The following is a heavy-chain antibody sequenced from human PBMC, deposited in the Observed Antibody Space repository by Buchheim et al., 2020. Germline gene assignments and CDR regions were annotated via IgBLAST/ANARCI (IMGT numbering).Heavy chain of an antibody. V-gene: IGHV4-31*03. Sequence: QVQLQESGPGLVKPSQTLSLTCTVSGGSISSGGYYWSWIRQHPGKGLEWIGYIYYSGSTYYNPSLKSRVTIPVNTSQNQFLLKLSSVTAADTAVYYCARTRTGGDIVPFDPWGQGTL. CDR3: ARTRTGGDIVPFDP. CDR2: IYYSGST. D-gene: IGHD5-12*01. J-gene: IGHJ5*02. CDR1: GGSISSGGYY.